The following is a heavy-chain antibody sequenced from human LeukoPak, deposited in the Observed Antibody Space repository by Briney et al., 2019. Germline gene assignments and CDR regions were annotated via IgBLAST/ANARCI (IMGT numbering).Heavy chain of an antibody. V-gene: IGHV4-34*01. CDR1: GGSFSGHY. CDR2: STHSGST. J-gene: IGHJ4*02. CDR3: ARGRTGAAALDF. Sequence: SETLSLTCAVYGGSFSGHYWTYIRQPPGEGLEWIGESTHSGSTNYNPSLKSRLTISVDTSKNQFSLKLTSLTAADTAVYYCARGRTGAAALDFWGPGTLVTVSS. D-gene: IGHD2-2*01.